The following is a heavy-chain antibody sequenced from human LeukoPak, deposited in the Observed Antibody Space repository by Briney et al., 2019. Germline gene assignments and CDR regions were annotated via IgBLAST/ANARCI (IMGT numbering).Heavy chain of an antibody. CDR1: GFTVDNYA. J-gene: IGHJ4*02. D-gene: IGHD5-12*01. CDR2: IRSKIYGGTT. Sequence: LSLRLSCTASGFTVDNYAMSWFPQAPGNGREGVGFIRSKIYGGTTQYAASVKGRSTISRDDSKSIAYMKMTSVNSEDKAEYYCVRYSGDADYWGQGNLVTVSS. CDR3: VRYSGDADY. V-gene: IGHV3-49*03.